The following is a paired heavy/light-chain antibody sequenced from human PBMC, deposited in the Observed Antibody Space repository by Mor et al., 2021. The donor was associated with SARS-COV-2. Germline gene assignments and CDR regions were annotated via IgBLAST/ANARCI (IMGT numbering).Light chain of an antibody. CDR1: QSLSSNF. CDR3: QHYGYSP. V-gene: IGKV3-20*01. J-gene: IGKJ5*01. CDR2: DVS. Sequence: EIVLTQSPGTLSLSPGERATLSCRASQSLSSNFLAWFQHKPGQAPRLLIYDVSTRATGIPDRFSGSGSGTDFTLTISRLEPEDFALYYCQHYGYSPFGQGTRLEIK.
Heavy chain of an antibody. CDR2: IYDSGRT. J-gene: IGHJ5*02. CDR1: GDSLSSSTTYY. Sequence: QLQLQESGPGLVKPSETLSLTCTVSGDSLSSSTTYYWGWIRQPPGKGLEWIGSIYDSGRTHYNPSLKSRVTISIDTSRNQFSLKLNSVTAEDTAVYYCARARGYSYAHSPWGQGTLVTVSS. D-gene: IGHD5-18*01. CDR3: ARARGYSYAHSP. V-gene: IGHV4-39*01.